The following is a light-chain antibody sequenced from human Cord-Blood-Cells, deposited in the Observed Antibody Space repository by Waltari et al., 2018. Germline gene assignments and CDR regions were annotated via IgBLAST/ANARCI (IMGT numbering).Light chain of an antibody. CDR1: QSISSY. CDR2: AAS. CDR3: QHSYSTPYS. J-gene: IGKJ2*03. V-gene: IGKV1-39*01. Sequence: IQMTQSPSSLSAAVGDRVTITCRASQSISSYLNWYQQKPGKAPKLLVYAASSLQSGVPSRFSRSGSGTDFTLTISSLQPEDFATYYCQHSYSTPYSFGPGTKLEI.